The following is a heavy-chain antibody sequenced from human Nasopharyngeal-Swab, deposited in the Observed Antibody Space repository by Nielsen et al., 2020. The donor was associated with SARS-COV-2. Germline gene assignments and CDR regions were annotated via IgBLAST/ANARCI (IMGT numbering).Heavy chain of an antibody. CDR3: ARGYGDYEYYFDY. J-gene: IGHJ4*02. CDR2: IGTAGDT. Sequence: GESLKISCAASGFTFSSYDMHWVRQATGPGLEWVSAIGTAGDTYYPGSVKGRFTISKENAKNSLYLQMNSLRAGDTAVYYCARGYGDYEYYFDYWVQGTLVTVSS. V-gene: IGHV3-13*01. CDR1: GFTFSSYD. D-gene: IGHD4-17*01.